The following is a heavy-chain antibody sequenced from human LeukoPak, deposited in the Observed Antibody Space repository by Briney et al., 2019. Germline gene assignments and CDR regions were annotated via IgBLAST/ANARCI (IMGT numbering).Heavy chain of an antibody. CDR2: IYYSGST. CDR1: GASFSTYY. Sequence: SETLSLTCAVYGASFSTYYWSWIRQPPGKGLEWIGYIYYSGSTYYNPSLKSRVTISVDTSKNHFSLKLSSVTAADTAVYYCARVHSPKNSYGPQYYFDYWGQGTLVTVSS. CDR3: ARVHSPKNSYGPQYYFDY. V-gene: IGHV4-30-4*01. D-gene: IGHD5-18*01. J-gene: IGHJ4*02.